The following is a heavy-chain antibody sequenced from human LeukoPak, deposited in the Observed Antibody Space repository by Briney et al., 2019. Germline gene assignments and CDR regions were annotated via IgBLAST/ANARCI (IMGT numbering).Heavy chain of an antibody. CDR2: ISYDGSNK. Sequence: GGSLRLSCAASGFTFSSYAMHWVRQAPGKGLEWVAVISYDGSNKYYADSVKGRFTISRDNSKNTLYLQMHSLRGEDTALYYCVKGIAVAEIWGQGIQVTVSS. V-gene: IGHV3-30*18. D-gene: IGHD6-19*01. CDR1: GFTFSSYA. CDR3: VKGIAVAEI. J-gene: IGHJ4*02.